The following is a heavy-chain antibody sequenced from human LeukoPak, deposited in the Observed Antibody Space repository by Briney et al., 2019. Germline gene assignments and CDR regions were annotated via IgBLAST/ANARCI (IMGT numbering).Heavy chain of an antibody. CDR1: GGSFSGYY. CDR3: ARVYYYYYYMDV. CDR2: INHSGST. J-gene: IGHJ6*03. Sequence: SETLSLTCAVYGGSFSGYYWSWIRQPPGKGLEWIGEINHSGSTNYNPSLKSRVAISVDTSKNQFSLKLSSVTAADTAVYYCARVYYYYYYMDVWGKGTTVTVSS. V-gene: IGHV4-34*01.